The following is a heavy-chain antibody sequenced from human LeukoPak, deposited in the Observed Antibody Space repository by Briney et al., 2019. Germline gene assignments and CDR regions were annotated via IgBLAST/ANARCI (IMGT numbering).Heavy chain of an antibody. Sequence: GGSLRLSCAASGFTFSSYSMNWVRQATGKGLEWVSSISSSSSYIYYADSVKGRFTISRDNAKNSLYLQMNSLRAEDTAVYYCARYTDPGPSYYYYGMDVWGQGTTVTVSS. J-gene: IGHJ6*02. CDR1: GFTFSSYS. V-gene: IGHV3-21*01. CDR2: ISSSSSYI. CDR3: ARYTDPGPSYYYYGMDV.